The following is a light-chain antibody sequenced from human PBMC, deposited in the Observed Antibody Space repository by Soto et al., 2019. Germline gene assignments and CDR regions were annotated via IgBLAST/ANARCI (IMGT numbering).Light chain of an antibody. Sequence: EIVLTQSPATLSLSPGERATLSCRASQSVSSYLAWYQQKPGQAPRLLIYDASNRATGIPARFSGSGSGTDFTLTISRLEPEDFAVYYCQQYNNWPLTFGGGTRWIS. J-gene: IGKJ4*01. CDR2: DAS. CDR3: QQYNNWPLT. CDR1: QSVSSY. V-gene: IGKV3-11*01.